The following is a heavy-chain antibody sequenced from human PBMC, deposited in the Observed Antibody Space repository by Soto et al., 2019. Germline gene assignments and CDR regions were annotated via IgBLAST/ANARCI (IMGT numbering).Heavy chain of an antibody. CDR3: ARGYCSSTSCQYYFDY. Sequence: AXEKVSCNASGYTFTGYAIHWVRQAPGQRLEWMGWINGGNGDTKYSQKFQGRVTITRDTSASTAYMELTSLGSEDTALYHCARGYCSSTSCQYYFDYWGQGTPVTVSS. D-gene: IGHD2-2*01. CDR1: GYTFTGYA. CDR2: INGGNGDT. J-gene: IGHJ4*02. V-gene: IGHV1-3*01.